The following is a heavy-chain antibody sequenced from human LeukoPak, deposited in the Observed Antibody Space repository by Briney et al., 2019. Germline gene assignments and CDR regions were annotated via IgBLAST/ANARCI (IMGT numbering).Heavy chain of an antibody. Sequence: GSSVKVSCKASVGIFSSYAISWVRQARGQGLEWMGGIIPIFGTANYAQKFQGRVTITADESTSTAYMELSSLRSEDTAVYYCARGPTAMVRTRGVMGAFDIWGQGTMVTVSS. CDR2: IIPIFGTA. D-gene: IGHD3-10*01. J-gene: IGHJ3*02. CDR1: VGIFSSYA. CDR3: ARGPTAMVRTRGVMGAFDI. V-gene: IGHV1-69*01.